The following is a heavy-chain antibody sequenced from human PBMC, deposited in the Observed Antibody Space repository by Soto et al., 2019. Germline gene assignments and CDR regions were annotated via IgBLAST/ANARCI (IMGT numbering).Heavy chain of an antibody. V-gene: IGHV2-5*01. CDR1: GFSLSTSGEG. CDR2: IYWNDDK. D-gene: IGHD2-15*01. CDR3: THRRCTGGSCYNVFDM. J-gene: IGHJ3*02. Sequence: KESGPTLVQPTQTRTLTWTFSGFSLSTSGEGVGWIRQPPGKALEWLALIYWNDDKRYSPSLKSRLTITKDTSKNHVVLTMTTLDPVDTATYYCTHRRCTGGSCYNVFDMWGQGAMVTVSS.